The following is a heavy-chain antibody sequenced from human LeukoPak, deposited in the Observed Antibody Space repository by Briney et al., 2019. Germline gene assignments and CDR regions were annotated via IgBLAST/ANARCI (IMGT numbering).Heavy chain of an antibody. V-gene: IGHV4-59*01. CDR2: IYYSEST. CDR1: GGSISSYY. D-gene: IGHD3-3*01. CDR3: ARGSIFGVVIGEIDY. J-gene: IGHJ4*02. Sequence: PSETLSLTCTVSGGSISSYYWSWIRQPPGKGLEWIGYIYYSESTNYNPSLKSRVTISVDTSKNQFSLKLSSVTAADTAVYYCARGSIFGVVIGEIDYWGQGTLVTVSS.